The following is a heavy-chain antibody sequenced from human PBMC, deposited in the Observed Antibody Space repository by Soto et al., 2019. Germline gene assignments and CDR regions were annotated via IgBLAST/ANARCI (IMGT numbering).Heavy chain of an antibody. Sequence: GGSLRLSCAASGFTFSSYAMHWVRQAPGKGLESVSAISSNGGSTYYANSVKGRFTISRDNSKNTLYLQMGSLRAEDMAVYYCARLTGFWSGYYDYWGQGTLVTVSS. V-gene: IGHV3-64*01. CDR3: ARLTGFWSGYYDY. J-gene: IGHJ4*02. D-gene: IGHD3-3*01. CDR1: GFTFSSYA. CDR2: ISSNGGST.